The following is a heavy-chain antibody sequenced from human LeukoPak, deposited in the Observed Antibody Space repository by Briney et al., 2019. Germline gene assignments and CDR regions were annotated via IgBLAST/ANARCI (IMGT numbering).Heavy chain of an antibody. CDR3: ARVPGC. V-gene: IGHV3-74*01. CDR2: INSDGSST. CDR1: GFTFSSYW. J-gene: IGHJ4*02. Sequence: GGSLRLSCAASGFTFSSYWMHWVRQAPGKGPVWVSRINSDGSSTSYADSVKGRFTISRDNAKNTLYLHMNSLRAEDTAVYYCARVPGCWGQGTLVTVSS. D-gene: IGHD3-10*01.